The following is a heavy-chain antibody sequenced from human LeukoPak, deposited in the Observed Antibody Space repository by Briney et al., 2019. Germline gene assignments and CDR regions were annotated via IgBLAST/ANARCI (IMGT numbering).Heavy chain of an antibody. Sequence: GGSLRLSCAASGFTFSSYWMSWVRQAPGKGLEWVANIKQDGSEKYYVDSVKGRFTISRDNAKNSLYLQMNSLRAEDTALYYCASLASSGSFPFDYWGQGTLVTVSS. J-gene: IGHJ4*02. CDR1: GFTFSSYW. CDR3: ASLASSGSFPFDY. CDR2: IKQDGSEK. D-gene: IGHD3-10*01. V-gene: IGHV3-7*03.